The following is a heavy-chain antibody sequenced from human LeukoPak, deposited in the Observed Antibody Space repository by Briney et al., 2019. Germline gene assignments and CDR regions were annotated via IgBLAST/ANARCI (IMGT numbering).Heavy chain of an antibody. J-gene: IGHJ1*01. CDR3: ARRGYDFWSVYLK. Sequence: HGESLMISCKGSGYSFTSYWIGWVRQLPGKGLEGMGIIYPGDCDTRYSPSFQSEVTISADKSISTAYLHWSSLKASDTAMYYCARRGYDFWSVYLKWGEGTLLTVSS. V-gene: IGHV5-51*01. CDR2: IYPGDCDT. D-gene: IGHD3-3*01. CDR1: GYSFTSYW.